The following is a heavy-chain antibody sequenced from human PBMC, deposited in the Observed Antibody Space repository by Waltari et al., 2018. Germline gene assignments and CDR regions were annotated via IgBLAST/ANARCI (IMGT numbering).Heavy chain of an antibody. D-gene: IGHD1-26*01. V-gene: IGHV3-7*01. CDR2: TQPDGSEK. Sequence: EVQLVESGGGLVQPGGSLRLSCAASGFTFRGYWMSWFRQAPGKGLEWVANTQPDGSEKYYVDSVKGRFTISRDNAKNSLYLQMNSLRAEDTAVYYCARDLVSGSYWGYWGQGTLVTVSS. CDR3: ARDLVSGSYWGY. CDR1: GFTFRGYW. J-gene: IGHJ4*02.